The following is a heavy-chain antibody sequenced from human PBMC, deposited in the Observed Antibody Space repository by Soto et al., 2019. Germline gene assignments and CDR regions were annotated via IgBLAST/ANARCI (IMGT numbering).Heavy chain of an antibody. CDR3: ARVGIVVVTAWLDY. D-gene: IGHD2-21*02. Sequence: SVKVSCKASGGTFSSYAISWVRQAPGQGLEWMGGIIPIFGTANYAQKFQGRVTITADNSKNTLYLQMNSLRAEDTAVYYCARVGIVVVTAWLDYWGQGTLVTVSS. J-gene: IGHJ4*02. CDR2: IIPIFGTA. V-gene: IGHV1-69*06. CDR1: GGTFSSYA.